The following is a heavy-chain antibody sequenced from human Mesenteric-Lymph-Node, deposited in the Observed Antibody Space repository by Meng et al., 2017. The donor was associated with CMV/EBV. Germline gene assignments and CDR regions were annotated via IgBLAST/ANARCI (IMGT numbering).Heavy chain of an antibody. D-gene: IGHD6-25*01. J-gene: IGHJ4*02. CDR3: TPGGTSVY. Sequence: GESLKISCAASGFTFSSYAMIWVRQAPGKGLEWVGRIKSKTDGGTTDYAAPVKGRFTISRDDSKNTLYLQMNSLKTEDTAVYYCTPGGTSVYWGQGTLVTVSS. CDR2: IKSKTDGGTT. V-gene: IGHV3-15*01. CDR1: GFTFSSYA.